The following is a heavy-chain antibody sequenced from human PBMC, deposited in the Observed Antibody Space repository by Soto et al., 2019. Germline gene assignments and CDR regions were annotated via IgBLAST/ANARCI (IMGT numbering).Heavy chain of an antibody. Sequence: SSETLSLTCDLSPPSITTFYCRWIRQAPGKGLERIVYAYHTGSTDYNASLRSRVTISGDTSKTLFSLNMNSVTAADTAVYYCAQRLFGSGWPLDSWGEGALVT. V-gene: IGHV4-59*13. J-gene: IGHJ4*02. CDR2: AYHTGST. CDR3: AQRLFGSGWPLDS. D-gene: IGHD6-19*01. CDR1: PPSITTFY.